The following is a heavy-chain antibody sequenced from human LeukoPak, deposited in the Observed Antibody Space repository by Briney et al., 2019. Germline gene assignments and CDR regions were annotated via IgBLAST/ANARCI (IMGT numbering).Heavy chain of an antibody. CDR3: ARVPSMAQDYYYYYMDV. CDR2: ITSSSSYI. Sequence: GGSLRLSCAASGFTFSSYSMNWVRQAPGKGLEWVSSITSSSSYIYYADSVKGRFTISRDNAKNSLYLQMNSLRAEDTAVYYCARVPSMAQDYYYYYMDVWGKGTTLTVSS. CDR1: GFTFSSYS. V-gene: IGHV3-21*04. J-gene: IGHJ6*03. D-gene: IGHD2/OR15-2a*01.